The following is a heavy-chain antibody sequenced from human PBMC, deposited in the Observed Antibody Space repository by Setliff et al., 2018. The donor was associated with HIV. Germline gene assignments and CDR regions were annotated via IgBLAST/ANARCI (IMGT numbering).Heavy chain of an antibody. CDR3: ARGGGTGSFDY. J-gene: IGHJ4*02. CDR2: IYISGST. Sequence: KPSETLSLTCTVSGGSITSYYWSWIRQPAGKGLEWFGRIYISGSTNYNPSFESRLTMSIDTSKNQFSLKLSSVTAADTAVYYCARGGGTGSFDYWGQGTLVTVSS. V-gene: IGHV4-4*07. CDR1: GGSITSYY. D-gene: IGHD3-16*01.